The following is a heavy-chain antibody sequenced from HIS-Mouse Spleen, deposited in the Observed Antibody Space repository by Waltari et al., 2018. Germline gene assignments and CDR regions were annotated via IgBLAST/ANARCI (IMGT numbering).Heavy chain of an antibody. CDR2: IYYSGST. V-gene: IGHV4-39*07. J-gene: IGHJ2*01. CDR3: AREIPYSSSWYDWYFDL. CDR1: GGSLSSSSYY. D-gene: IGHD6-13*01. Sequence: QLQLQESGPGLVKPSETLSLTCTVSGGSLSSSSYYWLWIRQPPGKGLEWIGSIYYSGSTYYNPSLKSRVTISVDTSKNQFSLKLSSVTAADTAVYYCAREIPYSSSWYDWYFDLWGRGTLVTVSS.